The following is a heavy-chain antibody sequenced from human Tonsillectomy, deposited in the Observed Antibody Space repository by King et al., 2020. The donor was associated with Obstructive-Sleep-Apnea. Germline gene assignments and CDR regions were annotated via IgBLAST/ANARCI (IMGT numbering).Heavy chain of an antibody. D-gene: IGHD1-26*01. CDR2: IDYSSRFT. CDR3: VREGSSGSFDH. V-gene: IGHV3-11*06. J-gene: IGHJ4*02. Sequence: VQLVESGGGFVKPGGSLRLSCVASGFTFSDYYLSWIRQSPGKGLEWISYIDYSSRFTNYADSVNGRFTISRDNARNSLFLEMNSLRVEDTAVYYCVREGSSGSFDHWGQGTLVTVSS. CDR1: GFTFSDYY.